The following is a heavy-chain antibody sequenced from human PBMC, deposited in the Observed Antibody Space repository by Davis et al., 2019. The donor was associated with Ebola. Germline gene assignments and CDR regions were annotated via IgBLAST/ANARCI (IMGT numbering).Heavy chain of an antibody. Sequence: ASVKVSCKASGYTFTSYDINWVRQATGQGLEWMGWMNPNSGNTGYAQKFQGRVTMTRNTSISTAYMELSSLRSEDTAVYYCARGGNRGYDYYYYGMDVWGQGTTVTVSS. CDR1: GYTFTSYD. CDR3: ARGGNRGYDYYYYGMDV. CDR2: MNPNSGNT. J-gene: IGHJ6*02. V-gene: IGHV1-8*01. D-gene: IGHD3-22*01.